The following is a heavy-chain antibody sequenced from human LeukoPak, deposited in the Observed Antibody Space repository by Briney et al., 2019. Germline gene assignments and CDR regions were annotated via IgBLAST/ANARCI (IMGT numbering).Heavy chain of an antibody. CDR2: IWYDGSNK. CDR3: ARDSSVSSWFDP. Sequence: GGSLRLSCAASGFTFSSYGMHWVRQAPGKGLEWVAIIWYDGSNKYYADSVKGRFTISRDNSKNTLYLQMNSLRAEDTAVYYCARDSSVSSWFDPWGQGTLVTVSS. J-gene: IGHJ5*02. D-gene: IGHD3-22*01. V-gene: IGHV3-33*01. CDR1: GFTFSSYG.